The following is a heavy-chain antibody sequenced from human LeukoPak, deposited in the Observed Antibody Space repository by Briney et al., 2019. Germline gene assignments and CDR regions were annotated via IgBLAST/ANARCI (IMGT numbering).Heavy chain of an antibody. CDR2: INHSGST. Sequence: PSETLSLTCAVYGGSFSGYYWSWIRQPPGKGLEWIGEINHSGSTNYNPSLKSRVTISVDTSKNQFSLKLSSVTAADTAVYYCAREERGYSYVVYWGQGTLVTVSS. V-gene: IGHV4-34*01. D-gene: IGHD5-18*01. CDR3: AREERGYSYVVY. J-gene: IGHJ4*02. CDR1: GGSFSGYY.